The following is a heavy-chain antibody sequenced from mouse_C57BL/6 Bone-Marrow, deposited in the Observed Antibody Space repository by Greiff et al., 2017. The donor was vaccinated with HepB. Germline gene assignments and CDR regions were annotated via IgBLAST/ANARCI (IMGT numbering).Heavy chain of an antibody. Sequence: EVQLVESGEGLVKPGGSLKLSCAASGFTFSSYAMSWVRQTPEKRLEWVAYISSGGDYIYYADTVKGRFTISRDNARNTLYLQMSSLKSEDTAMYYCTRGYYSNFHYAMDYWGQGTSVTVSS. D-gene: IGHD2-5*01. CDR1: GFTFSSYA. CDR3: TRGYYSNFHYAMDY. CDR2: ISSGGDYI. J-gene: IGHJ4*01. V-gene: IGHV5-9-1*02.